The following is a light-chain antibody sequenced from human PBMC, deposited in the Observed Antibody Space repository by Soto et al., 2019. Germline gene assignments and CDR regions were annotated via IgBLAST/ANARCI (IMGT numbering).Light chain of an antibody. J-gene: IGKJ1*01. Sequence: IQMTQSPSTLSASVGDRVTITCRASQSISSWLAWYQQKPGKAPKLLIYRASTLQSGVPSRFSGSGSGTEFTLAISSLQPDDSATYYCKQYNDNWTFGQGTKVDIK. CDR1: QSISSW. CDR2: RAS. CDR3: KQYNDNWT. V-gene: IGKV1-5*03.